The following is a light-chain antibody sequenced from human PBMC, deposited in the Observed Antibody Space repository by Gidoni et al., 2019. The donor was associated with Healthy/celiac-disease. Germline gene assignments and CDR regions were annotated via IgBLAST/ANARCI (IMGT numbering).Light chain of an antibody. CDR3: QQYGSSRWT. CDR1: QSGSSSY. V-gene: IGKV3-20*01. CDR2: GAS. Sequence: EIVLPQSPGTLSLSPGERATLSCRASQSGSSSYLAWYQQKPGQAPRLLIYGASSRATGIPDRFSGSGSGTDFTLTISRLEPEDFAVYYCQQYGSSRWTFGQGTKVEIK. J-gene: IGKJ1*01.